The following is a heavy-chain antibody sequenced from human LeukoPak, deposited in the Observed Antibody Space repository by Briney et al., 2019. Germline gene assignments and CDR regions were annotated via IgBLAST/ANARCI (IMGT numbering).Heavy chain of an antibody. V-gene: IGHV3-33*01. CDR3: ARAGPIFPFGY. D-gene: IGHD3-3*01. CDR1: GFSFDTYA. J-gene: IGHJ4*02. CDR2: IWHDGSHK. Sequence: PGRSLRLSCAASGFSFDTYAMHWVRQAPGQGLEWVALIWHDGSHKFYSNSVRGQFTISRDNSKNTVYLQMNNLRPDDTAVYYCARAGPIFPFGYWGQGTLVTVSS.